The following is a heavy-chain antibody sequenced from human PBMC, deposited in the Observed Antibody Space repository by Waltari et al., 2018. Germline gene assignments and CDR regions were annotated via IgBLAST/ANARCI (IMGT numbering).Heavy chain of an antibody. CDR2: IKQDGSEK. D-gene: IGHD4-17*01. J-gene: IGHJ3*02. V-gene: IGHV3-7*01. Sequence: EVQLVESGGGLVQPGGSLRLSCAASGFTFSSSWMSWVRQAPGKGLEWVANIKQDGSEKYYVDSVKGRFTISRDNAKNSLYLQMNSLRAEDTAVYYCARDTRTRDAFDIWGQGTMVTVSS. CDR3: ARDTRTRDAFDI. CDR1: GFTFSSSW.